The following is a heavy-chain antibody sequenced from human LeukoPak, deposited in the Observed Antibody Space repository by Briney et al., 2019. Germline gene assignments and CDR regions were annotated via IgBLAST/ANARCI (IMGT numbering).Heavy chain of an antibody. CDR2: INPNTGDT. Sequence: GASVKVSCKASGYTFTGYYIHWVRQAPGQGLEWMGWINPNTGDTNYAQKLQGRVTMTTDTSTSTAYMELRSLRSDDTAVYYCARSIAAAGPVSNWFDPRGQGTLVTVSS. CDR1: GYTFTGYY. V-gene: IGHV1-18*04. J-gene: IGHJ5*02. D-gene: IGHD6-13*01. CDR3: ARSIAAAGPVSNWFDP.